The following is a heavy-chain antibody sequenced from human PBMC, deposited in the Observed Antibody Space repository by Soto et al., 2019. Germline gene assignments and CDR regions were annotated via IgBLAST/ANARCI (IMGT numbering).Heavy chain of an antibody. Sequence: QAQLVQSGAEVKKPGASVKVSCQASGYTFTAQYLHWVRRAPGEGLEWMRWINPPTGATRYAQKFQGRVTMTRDPSMSTAYLEVRSLRPDDAAVYYCAKGDSSWVSWFDPWGQGTLVTVSS. CDR1: GYTFTAQY. D-gene: IGHD6-19*01. J-gene: IGHJ5*02. CDR2: INPPTGAT. CDR3: AKGDSSWVSWFDP. V-gene: IGHV1-2*02.